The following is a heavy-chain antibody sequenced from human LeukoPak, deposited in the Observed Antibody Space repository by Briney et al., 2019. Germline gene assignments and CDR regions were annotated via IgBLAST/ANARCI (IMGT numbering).Heavy chain of an antibody. J-gene: IGHJ4*02. D-gene: IGHD6-19*01. V-gene: IGHV4-34*01. Sequence: PSETLSLTCAVYGGSFSGYYWSWIRQPPGKGLEWIGEINHSGSTNYNPSLKSRVTISVDTSKNQFSLKLSSVTAADTAVYYCARGPQWLVLLYFDYWGQGTLVTVSS. CDR1: GGSFSGYY. CDR2: INHSGST. CDR3: ARGPQWLVLLYFDY.